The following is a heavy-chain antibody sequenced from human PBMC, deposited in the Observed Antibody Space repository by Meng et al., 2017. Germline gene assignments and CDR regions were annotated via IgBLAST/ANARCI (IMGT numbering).Heavy chain of an antibody. CDR3: ARGQNWNYFGFFDY. V-gene: IGHV3-30*01. D-gene: IGHD1-7*01. CDR2: ISYDGSNK. CDR1: GFTFSSYA. J-gene: IGHJ4*02. Sequence: QGELVESGGGGVQPGRSLRLSCAASGFTFSSYAMHWVRQAPGKGLEWVAVISYDGSNKYYADSVKGRFTISRDNSKNTLYLQMNSLRAEDTAVYYCARGQNWNYFGFFDYWGQGTLVTVFS.